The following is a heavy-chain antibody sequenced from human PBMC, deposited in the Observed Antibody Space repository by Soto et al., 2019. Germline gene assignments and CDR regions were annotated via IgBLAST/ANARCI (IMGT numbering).Heavy chain of an antibody. CDR2: ISYDGSNK. D-gene: IGHD6-19*01. J-gene: IGHJ4*02. Sequence: QVQLVESGGGVVQPGRSLRLSCAASGFTFSSYAMHWVRQAPGKGLEWVAVISYDGSNKYYADSVKGRFTISRDNSKNTLDLQMNSLRAEDTAVYYCARDLTTFYSSGPFDYWGQGTLVTVSS. CDR3: ARDLTTFYSSGPFDY. V-gene: IGHV3-30-3*01. CDR1: GFTFSSYA.